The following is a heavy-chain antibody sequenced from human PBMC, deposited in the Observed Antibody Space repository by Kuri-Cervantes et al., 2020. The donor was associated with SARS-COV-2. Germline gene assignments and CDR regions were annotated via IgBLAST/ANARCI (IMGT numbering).Heavy chain of an antibody. CDR2: ISYDGSNK. D-gene: IGHD3-9*01. CDR3: AREEAGLTFDY. J-gene: IGHJ4*02. Sequence: GESLKISCAASGITFSSYAMHWVRQAPGKGLELVAVISYDGSNKYYADSVKGRFTISRDNSKNTLYLQMNSQRAEDTAVYYCAREEAGLTFDYWGQGTLVTVSS. CDR1: GITFSSYA. V-gene: IGHV3-30-3*01.